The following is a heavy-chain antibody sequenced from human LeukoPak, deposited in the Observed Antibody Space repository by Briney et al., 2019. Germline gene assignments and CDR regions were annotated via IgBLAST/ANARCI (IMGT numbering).Heavy chain of an antibody. J-gene: IGHJ3*02. D-gene: IGHD6-19*01. Sequence: PSETLSLTCTVSGGSISSYYWSWIRQPPGKGLEWIGYIYYSGSTNYNPSLKSRVTISVDTSKNQFSLKLSSVTAADTAVYYCARAHAKIAVAGSFAFDIWGQGTMVTVSS. CDR3: ARAHAKIAVAGSFAFDI. CDR2: IYYSGST. V-gene: IGHV4-59*01. CDR1: GGSISSYY.